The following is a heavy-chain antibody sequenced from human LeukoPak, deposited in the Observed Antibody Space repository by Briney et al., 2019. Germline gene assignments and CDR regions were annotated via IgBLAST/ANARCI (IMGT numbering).Heavy chain of an antibody. CDR2: IYYSGST. Sequence: SETLSLTCTVSGGSISSGGYYWSWIRQHPGKGLEWIGYIYYSGSTYYNPSLKSRVTISADTSKNQFSLKLSSVTAADTAVYYCARVPRPGLYSNYVNWYFDLWGRGTLVTVSS. J-gene: IGHJ2*01. V-gene: IGHV4-31*03. D-gene: IGHD4-4*01. CDR1: GGSISSGGYY. CDR3: ARVPRPGLYSNYVNWYFDL.